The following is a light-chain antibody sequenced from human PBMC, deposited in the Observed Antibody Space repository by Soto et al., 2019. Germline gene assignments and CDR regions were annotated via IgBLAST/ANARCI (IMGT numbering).Light chain of an antibody. V-gene: IGLV1-44*01. CDR3: VAWDDSLNGHV. CDR2: VND. Sequence: QSVLTQPPSASGTPGQRVTISCPGGSSNMGTNTVSWYQQVPGTAPKVLIYVNDQRPSGVPGRFSGSNSGTSASLAISGLQPEDEADYYCVAWDDSLNGHVFGTGTKLTVL. CDR1: SSNMGTNT. J-gene: IGLJ1*01.